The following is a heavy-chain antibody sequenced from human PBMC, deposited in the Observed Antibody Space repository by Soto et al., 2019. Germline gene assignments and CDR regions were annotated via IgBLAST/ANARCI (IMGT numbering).Heavy chain of an antibody. D-gene: IGHD6-19*01. V-gene: IGHV3-11*01. CDR2: ISSSGSTI. Sequence: GGSQILCSTASGGPFSYYDRSLIRQAPGKGLEWVSYISSSGSTIYYADSVKGRFTISRDNAKNSLYLQMNSLRAEDTAAYYCARDLSPSSGWYFDLWGRGTLVTVSS. J-gene: IGHJ2*01. CDR1: GGPFSYYD. CDR3: ARDLSPSSGWYFDL.